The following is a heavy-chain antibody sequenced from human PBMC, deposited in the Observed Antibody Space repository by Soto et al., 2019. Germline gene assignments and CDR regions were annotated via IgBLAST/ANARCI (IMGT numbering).Heavy chain of an antibody. D-gene: IGHD1-26*01. CDR2: INSDGSNT. CDR1: GFTFSSYW. Sequence: EVQLVESGGGLVQPGGSLRLSCAASGFTFSSYWMHWVRQAPGKGLVWVSRINSDGSNTNYADSVKGRFTISRDNAKNTLYLQMNSLRAEDTAVYYCARGGSLNWYVDLWGRGTLVTVSS. J-gene: IGHJ2*01. CDR3: ARGGSLNWYVDL. V-gene: IGHV3-74*01.